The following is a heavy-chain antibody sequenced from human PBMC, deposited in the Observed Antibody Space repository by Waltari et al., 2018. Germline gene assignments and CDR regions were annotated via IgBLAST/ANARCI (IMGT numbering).Heavy chain of an antibody. CDR1: GFTFSSYS. CDR3: ARDRGWIQLWLRDYYYYYMDV. J-gene: IGHJ6*03. V-gene: IGHV3-21*03. CDR2: ISSSSSYI. Sequence: EVQLVESGGGLVKPGGSLRLSCEASGFTFSSYSMTWVRQAPGTGMEWVSSISSSSSYIYYADSVKGRFTISRDNAKNSLYLQMNSLRAEDTAVYYCARDRGWIQLWLRDYYYYYMDVWGKGTTVTVSS. D-gene: IGHD5-18*01.